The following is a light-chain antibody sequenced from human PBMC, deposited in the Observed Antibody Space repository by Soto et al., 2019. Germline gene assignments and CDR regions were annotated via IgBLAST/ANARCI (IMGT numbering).Light chain of an antibody. CDR2: WAS. J-gene: IGKJ4*01. CDR1: QSVLYSSNNKNY. Sequence: DIVLTHSPDSLAVSMSERATINCKSSQSVLYSSNNKNYLVWYQQKPGQPPKLLLYWASTRESGVPDRFSGSGSGTDFTLTISSLQAEDVAVYYCQQYYSTPLTFGGGTKVDI. CDR3: QQYYSTPLT. V-gene: IGKV4-1*01.